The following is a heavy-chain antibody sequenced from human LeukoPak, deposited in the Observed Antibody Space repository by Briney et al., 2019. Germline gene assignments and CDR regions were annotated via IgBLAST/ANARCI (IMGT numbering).Heavy chain of an antibody. CDR2: INPNSGGT. V-gene: IGHV1-2*04. CDR3: ARDMRPHYYSGSGSYFDY. D-gene: IGHD3-10*01. J-gene: IGHJ4*02. CDR1: GYTFTGYY. Sequence: ASVKVSCKASGYTFTGYYMHWVRQAPGQGLEWMGWINPNSGGTNYAQKFQGWVTMTRVTSISTAYMELSRLRSDDTAVYYCARDMRPHYYSGSGSYFDYWGQGTLVTVSS.